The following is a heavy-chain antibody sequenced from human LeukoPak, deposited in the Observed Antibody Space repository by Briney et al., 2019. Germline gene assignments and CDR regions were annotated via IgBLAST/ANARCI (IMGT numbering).Heavy chain of an antibody. CDR2: ISAYNGNT. CDR1: GHTFTSYG. CDR3: ARDMGATTSSFFDY. J-gene: IGHJ4*02. V-gene: IGHV1-18*01. D-gene: IGHD1-26*01. Sequence: ASVKVSCKASGHTFTSYGISWVRQAPGQGLEWMGWISAYNGNTNYAQKLQGRVTMTTDTSTSTAYMELRSLRSDDTAVYYCARDMGATTSSFFDYWGQGTLVTVSS.